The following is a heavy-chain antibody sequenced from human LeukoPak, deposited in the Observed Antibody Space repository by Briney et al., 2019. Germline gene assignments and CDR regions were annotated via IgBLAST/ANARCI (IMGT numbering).Heavy chain of an antibody. CDR2: IYTSGST. D-gene: IGHD3-22*01. V-gene: IGHV4-39*07. Sequence: KPSETLSLTCTVSGGSISSSNYYWGWIRQPPGKGLEWIGRIYTSGSTNYNPSLKSRVTISVDTSKNQFSLKLSSVTAADTAVYYCAREWDDSSGRFDYWGQGTLVTVSS. CDR1: GGSISSSNYY. J-gene: IGHJ4*02. CDR3: AREWDDSSGRFDY.